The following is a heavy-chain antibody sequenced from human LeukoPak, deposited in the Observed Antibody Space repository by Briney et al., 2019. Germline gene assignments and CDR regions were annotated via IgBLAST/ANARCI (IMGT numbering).Heavy chain of an antibody. CDR1: GYSFTSYW. CDR3: ARHIYDYYDSSGYPGYYMDV. Sequence: GESLKISCKGSGYSFTSYWIGWVRQMPGKGLEWMGIIYPGDSDTRYSPSFQGQVTISADKSISTAYLQWSSLKASDTAMYYCARHIYDYYDSSGYPGYYMDVWGKGTTVTVSS. D-gene: IGHD3-22*01. V-gene: IGHV5-51*01. J-gene: IGHJ6*03. CDR2: IYPGDSDT.